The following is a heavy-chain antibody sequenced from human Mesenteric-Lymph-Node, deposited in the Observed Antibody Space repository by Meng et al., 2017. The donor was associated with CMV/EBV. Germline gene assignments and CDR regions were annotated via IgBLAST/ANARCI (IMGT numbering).Heavy chain of an antibody. CDR1: GYTFTSYG. Sequence: ASVKVSCKASGYTFTSYGISWVRQAPGQGLEWMGWISAYNGNTNYAQKLQGRVTMTTDTSTSPAYMELRSLRSDDTAVYYCARERAARPGNWFDPWGQGTLVTVSS. V-gene: IGHV1-18*01. CDR2: ISAYNGNT. CDR3: ARERAARPGNWFDP. D-gene: IGHD6-6*01. J-gene: IGHJ5*02.